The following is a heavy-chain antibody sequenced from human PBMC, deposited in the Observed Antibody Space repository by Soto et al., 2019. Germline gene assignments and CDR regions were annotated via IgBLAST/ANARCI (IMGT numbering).Heavy chain of an antibody. V-gene: IGHV1-18*01. CDR2: INPYNGKT. Sequence: ASVKVSCKASGYTFTSYGISWVRQAPGQGLEYMGWINPYNGKTNYAQKFQGRVTMTTDTSTNTAYMEFGSLRSDDTAIYYCARESGGLDPWGQGTLVTVSS. J-gene: IGHJ5*02. CDR1: GYTFTSYG. CDR3: ARESGGLDP.